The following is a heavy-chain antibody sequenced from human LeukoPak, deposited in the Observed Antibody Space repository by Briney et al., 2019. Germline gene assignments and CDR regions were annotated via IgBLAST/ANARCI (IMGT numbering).Heavy chain of an antibody. J-gene: IGHJ4*02. CDR2: INHGGST. V-gene: IGHV4-34*01. Sequence: SETLSLTCAVSGGSFSGHYWNWIRQPPGKGLEWIGEINHGGSTNYNPSLKSRVTISVDTSKNQFSLKLSSVTAADTALYYCARDLYSSSWYFVSPGGYWGQGTLVTVSS. CDR3: ARDLYSSSWYFVSPGGY. CDR1: GGSFSGHY. D-gene: IGHD6-13*01.